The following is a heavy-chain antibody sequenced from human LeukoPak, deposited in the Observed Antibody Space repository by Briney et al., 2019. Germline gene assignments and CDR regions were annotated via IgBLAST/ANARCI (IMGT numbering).Heavy chain of an antibody. Sequence: PSGTLSLTCAVSGGSISSSNWWSWVRQPPGKGLEWIGEIYHSGSTNYNPSLKSRVAISVDKSKNQFSLKLSSVTAADTAVYYCARMYSSGWYMGDYWGQGTLVTVSS. CDR1: GGSISSSNW. D-gene: IGHD6-19*01. V-gene: IGHV4-4*02. CDR2: IYHSGST. CDR3: ARMYSSGWYMGDY. J-gene: IGHJ4*02.